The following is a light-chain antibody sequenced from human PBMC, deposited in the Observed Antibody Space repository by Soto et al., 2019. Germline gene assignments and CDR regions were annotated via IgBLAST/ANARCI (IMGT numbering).Light chain of an antibody. J-gene: IGKJ1*01. CDR2: GAS. Sequence: EIVLTQSPGTLSLSPGERATLSSRASQSVSNSYLAWYQQKPGQAPRLLIYGASSRATGISDRFSGSGSGTDFTLTISRLEPEDSAVYHCQQYGSPPWTFGQGTKMEIK. V-gene: IGKV3-20*01. CDR3: QQYGSPPWT. CDR1: QSVSNSY.